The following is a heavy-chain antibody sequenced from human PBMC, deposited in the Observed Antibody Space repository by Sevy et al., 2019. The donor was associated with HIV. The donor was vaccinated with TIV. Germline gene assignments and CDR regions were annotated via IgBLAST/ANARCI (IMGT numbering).Heavy chain of an antibody. CDR3: ARGGTMVEGAFDI. CDR1: GFTFSSYA. CDR2: ISYDGSNK. V-gene: IGHV3-30-3*01. Sequence: GGSLRLSCAASGFTFSSYAMHWVRQAPGKGLEWEAVISYDGSNKYYADSVKGRFTISRDNSKNTLYLQMNSLRAEDTAVYYCARGGTMVEGAFDIWGQGTMVTVSS. J-gene: IGHJ3*02. D-gene: IGHD3-10*01.